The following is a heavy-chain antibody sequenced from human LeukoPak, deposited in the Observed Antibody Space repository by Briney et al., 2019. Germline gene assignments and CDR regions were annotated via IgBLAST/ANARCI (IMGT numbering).Heavy chain of an antibody. D-gene: IGHD3-3*01. Sequence: GESLRLSCTASAFTFSSYWMHWVRPAPGKGLVWGSHIYIGGSSTSYADSVKGRFTITRDNAKNTLYLQMNSLRDEDTAVYYCAKGNTIFGEAINYYYYYGMDVWGQGTTVTVSS. CDR3: AKGNTIFGEAINYYYYYGMDV. J-gene: IGHJ6*02. CDR2: IYIGGSST. CDR1: AFTFSSYW. V-gene: IGHV3-74*01.